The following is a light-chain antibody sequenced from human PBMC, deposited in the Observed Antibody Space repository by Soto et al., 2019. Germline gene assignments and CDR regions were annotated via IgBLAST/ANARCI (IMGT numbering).Light chain of an antibody. CDR3: ATWDDSLNGVV. Sequence: QSVLTQPPSASGTPGQTIAISCSGGTSNIGSHTVNWFQQLPGTAPRLLIYSNTQRPSGVPDRFSGSKSGTSASLAISGLHSEYEGDYYCATWDDSLNGVVFGGGTKLTVL. V-gene: IGLV1-44*01. J-gene: IGLJ2*01. CDR1: TSNIGSHT. CDR2: SNT.